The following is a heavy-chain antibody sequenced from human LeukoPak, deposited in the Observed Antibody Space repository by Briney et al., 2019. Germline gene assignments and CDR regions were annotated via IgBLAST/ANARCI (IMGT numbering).Heavy chain of an antibody. J-gene: IGHJ5*02. V-gene: IGHV3-23*01. CDR3: VRASSSSPQYNWFDA. D-gene: IGHD6-6*01. Sequence: GGSLRLSCAASGFTFSTYAMSWVRQAPGKGLEWVSVVSGTGGRTYYADSVKGRFTISRDNSKNTLYLQMNSLRAEDTALYYCVRASSSSPQYNWFDAWGQGTLVTVSS. CDR1: GFTFSTYA. CDR2: VSGTGGRT.